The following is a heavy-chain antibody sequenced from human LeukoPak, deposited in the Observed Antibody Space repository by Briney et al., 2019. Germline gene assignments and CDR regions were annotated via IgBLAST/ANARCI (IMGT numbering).Heavy chain of an antibody. CDR2: ISSSATTT. CDR3: ARHYYDSSGYSSFDG. CDR1: GFTFSSYE. V-gene: IGHV3-48*03. Sequence: PGGSLRLSCAASGFTFSSYEMNWVRQAPGKGLEWVSYISSSATTTRYTDSVKGRFTISRDNAKNSLYLQMNSLRAEDTAVYYCARHYYDSSGYSSFDGWGQGTLVTVSS. J-gene: IGHJ4*02. D-gene: IGHD3-22*01.